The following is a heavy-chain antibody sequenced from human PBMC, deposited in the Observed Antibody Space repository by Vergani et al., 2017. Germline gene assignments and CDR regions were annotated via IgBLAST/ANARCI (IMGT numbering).Heavy chain of an antibody. J-gene: IGHJ4*02. D-gene: IGHD2-2*01. V-gene: IGHV3-9*01. CDR1: GFTFDDYA. CDR2: ISWNSGSI. Sequence: EVQLVESGGGLVQPGRSLRLSCAASGFTFDDYAMHWVRQAPGKGLEWVSGISWNSGSIGYADSVKGRFTISRDNAKNSLYLQMNSLRAEDTALYYCTLLVVVPAAPSEHLEGYWGQGTLVTVSS. CDR3: TLLVVVPAAPSEHLEGY.